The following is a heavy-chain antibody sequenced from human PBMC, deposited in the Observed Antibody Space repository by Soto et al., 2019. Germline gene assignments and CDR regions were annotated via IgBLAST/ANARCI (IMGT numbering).Heavy chain of an antibody. CDR3: ARKLDSYSSSPADY. Sequence: SETLSLTCAVSGGSISSSNWWSWVRQPPGKELEWIGEIYHSGSTNYNPSLKSRVTISVDKSKNEFYLKLSSVTAADTAVYYCARKLDSYSSSPADYWGQGTLVTVSS. J-gene: IGHJ4*02. D-gene: IGHD6-6*01. CDR1: GGSISSSNW. V-gene: IGHV4-4*02. CDR2: IYHSGST.